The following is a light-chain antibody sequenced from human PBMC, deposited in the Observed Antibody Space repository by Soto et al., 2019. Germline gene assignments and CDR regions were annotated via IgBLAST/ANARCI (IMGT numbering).Light chain of an antibody. CDR2: DAS. CDR3: QQRWHLPPYT. CDR1: QSVSSY. V-gene: IGKV3-11*01. J-gene: IGKJ2*01. Sequence: EIVLTQSPATLSLSPGERATLSCRASQSVSSYLAWYQQKPGQAPRLLIYDASNRATGIPARFSGSGSGTDFPLNISSLEAEDFAVYYWQQRWHLPPYTFGQGTKLEIK.